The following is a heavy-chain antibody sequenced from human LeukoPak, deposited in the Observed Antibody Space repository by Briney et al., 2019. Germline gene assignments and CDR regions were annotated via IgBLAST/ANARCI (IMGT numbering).Heavy chain of an antibody. CDR2: ISSSSSTI. CDR1: GFTFSSYS. J-gene: IGHJ4*02. V-gene: IGHV3-48*01. D-gene: IGHD3-16*01. Sequence: GGSLRLSCAASGFTFSSYSMNWVRQAPGKGLEWVSYISSSSSTIYYADSVKGRFTVSRDNAKNSLYLQMNSLRAEDTALYHCARDWGGGDYWGQGTLVTVSS. CDR3: ARDWGGGDY.